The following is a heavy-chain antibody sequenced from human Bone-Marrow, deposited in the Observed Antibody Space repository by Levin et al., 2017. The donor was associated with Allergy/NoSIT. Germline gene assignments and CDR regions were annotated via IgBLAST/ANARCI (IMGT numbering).Heavy chain of an antibody. V-gene: IGHV3-23*01. CDR3: AKSAEFFWSGYAN. Sequence: PGGSLRLSCEASGFTFSSYAMTWVRQAPGKGLEWVSTISGSAGSAYYAESVKGRFIISRDNSKNTLYLQMNSLRAEDTAIYYCAKSAEFFWSGYANWGQGTLVTVSS. J-gene: IGHJ4*02. CDR2: ISGSAGSA. D-gene: IGHD3-3*01. CDR1: GFTFSSYA.